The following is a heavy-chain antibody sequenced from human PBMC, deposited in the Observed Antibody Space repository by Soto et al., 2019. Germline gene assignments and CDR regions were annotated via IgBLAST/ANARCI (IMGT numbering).Heavy chain of an antibody. J-gene: IGHJ3*02. CDR1: GGSFSGYY. CDR3: ATDCSGGSCPFDAFDI. Sequence: SETLSLTCAVYGGSFSGYYWSWIRQPPGKGLEWIGEINHSGSTNYNPSLKSRVTISVDTSKNQFSLKLSSVTAADTAVYYCATDCSGGSCPFDAFDIWGQGTMVTVSS. D-gene: IGHD2-15*01. CDR2: INHSGST. V-gene: IGHV4-34*01.